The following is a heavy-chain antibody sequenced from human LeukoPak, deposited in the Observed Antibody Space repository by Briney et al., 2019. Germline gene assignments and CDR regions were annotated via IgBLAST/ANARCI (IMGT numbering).Heavy chain of an antibody. CDR3: ARELSPVVKYYFEY. CDR2: ISYDGSNK. V-gene: IGHV3-30*03. D-gene: IGHD3-22*01. Sequence: GGSLRLSFAASGFTFSSYGMHWVRQAPGKGLEWVAVISYDGSNKYYADSVKGRFTISRDNSKNTLYLQMNSLRAEDTALYYCARELSPVVKYYFEYWGQGTLVTVSP. J-gene: IGHJ4*02. CDR1: GFTFSSYG.